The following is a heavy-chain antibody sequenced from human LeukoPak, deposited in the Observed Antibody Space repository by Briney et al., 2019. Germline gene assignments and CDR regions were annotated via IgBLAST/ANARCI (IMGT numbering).Heavy chain of an antibody. V-gene: IGHV3-23*01. CDR2: ITGSGGNT. J-gene: IGHJ3*02. CDR1: GFTFSNYA. Sequence: GGSLRLSCAASGFTFSNYAMSWVRQAPGKGLEWVSAITGSGGNTYYADSVKGRFTISRDNSKNTVFLQMNSLRAEDTAVYYCARVGSPFHDAFDIWGQGTMVTVSS. CDR3: ARVGSPFHDAFDI. D-gene: IGHD1-26*01.